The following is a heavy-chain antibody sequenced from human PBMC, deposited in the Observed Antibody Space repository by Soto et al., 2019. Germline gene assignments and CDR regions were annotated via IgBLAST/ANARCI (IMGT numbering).Heavy chain of an antibody. D-gene: IGHD6-19*01. CDR1: GYTFTSYG. V-gene: IGHV1-18*01. J-gene: IGHJ4*02. CDR3: ARAEPGIAVAVHYFDY. CDR2: ISAYSGNT. Sequence: GASVKVSCKASGYTFTSYGISWVRQAPGQGLEWMGWISAYSGNTNYAQKFQGRVTMTRDTSTSTVYMELSSLRSEDTAVYYCARAEPGIAVAVHYFDYWGQGTLVTVSS.